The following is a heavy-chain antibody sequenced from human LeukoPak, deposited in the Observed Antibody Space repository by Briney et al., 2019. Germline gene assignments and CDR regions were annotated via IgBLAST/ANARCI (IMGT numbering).Heavy chain of an antibody. CDR1: GYTFTSYG. D-gene: IGHD6-19*01. CDR2: MNPNSGNT. Sequence: ASVKVSCKASGYTFTSYGISWVRQAPGQGLEWMGWMNPNSGNTGYAQKFQGRVTITRNTSISTAYMELSSLRSEDTAVYYCARGESVAEFDYWGQGTLVTVSS. CDR3: ARGESVAEFDY. V-gene: IGHV1-8*03. J-gene: IGHJ4*02.